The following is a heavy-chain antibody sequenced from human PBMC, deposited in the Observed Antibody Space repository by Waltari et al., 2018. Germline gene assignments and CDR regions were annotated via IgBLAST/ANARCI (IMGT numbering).Heavy chain of an antibody. Sequence: EMQVVESGGGLVQPGGSLRRSCEASGFGFSNYEMNWIRQAPGKGLEWVSYISNSGSTMYYADSVKGRFTISRDNAKNSLYLEMNSLRAEDTAIYYCARPSTEYYYYYYYMDVWGKGTTVTVS. V-gene: IGHV3-48*03. J-gene: IGHJ6*03. CDR3: ARPSTEYYYYYYYMDV. CDR1: GFGFSNYE. CDR2: ISNSGSTM.